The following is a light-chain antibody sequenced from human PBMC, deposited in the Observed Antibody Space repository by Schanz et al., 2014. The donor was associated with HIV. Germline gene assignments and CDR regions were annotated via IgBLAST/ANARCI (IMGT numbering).Light chain of an antibody. V-gene: IGLV2-14*03. Sequence: QSALTQPASVSGSPGQSISISCTGTSSDLGRLNCVSWYQQHPGKAPKLMIYDVSNRPSGVSKRFSGSKSGNTASLTISGLQPEDEADYYCNSYSHSNTYVFGSGTKLTVL. CDR2: DVS. CDR1: SSDLGRLNC. CDR3: NSYSHSNTYV. J-gene: IGLJ1*01.